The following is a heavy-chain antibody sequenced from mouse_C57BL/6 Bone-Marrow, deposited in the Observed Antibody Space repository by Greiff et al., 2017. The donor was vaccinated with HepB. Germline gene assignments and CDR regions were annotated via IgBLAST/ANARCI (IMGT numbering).Heavy chain of an antibody. Sequence: VQLMESGAELVKPGASVKISCKASGYAFSSYWMNWVKQRPGKGLEWIGQIYPGDGDTNYNGKFKGKATLTADKSSSTAYMQLSSLTSEDSAVYFCARKGIYYGAMDYWGQGTSVTVSS. V-gene: IGHV1-80*01. CDR1: GYAFSSYW. D-gene: IGHD2-1*01. CDR3: ARKGIYYGAMDY. CDR2: IYPGDGDT. J-gene: IGHJ4*01.